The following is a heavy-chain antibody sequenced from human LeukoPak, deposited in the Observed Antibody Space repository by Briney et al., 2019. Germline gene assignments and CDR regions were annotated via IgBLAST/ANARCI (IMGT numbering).Heavy chain of an antibody. CDR3: VKGRYGTGWDF. CDR2: ITNDGENT. V-gene: IGHV3-64D*06. CDR1: GFSFSTHN. Sequence: PGGSLRLSCSASGFSFSTHNMHWVRQAPGKGLEFVSGITNDGENTDYLDFVKGRFTITRDNSKNTLYLHMTSLRPEDTAVYFCVKGRYGTGWDFWGPGTLVIVSS. J-gene: IGHJ4*02. D-gene: IGHD3-10*01.